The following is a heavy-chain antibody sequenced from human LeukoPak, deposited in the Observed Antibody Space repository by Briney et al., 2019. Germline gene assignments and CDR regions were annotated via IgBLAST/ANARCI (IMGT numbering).Heavy chain of an antibody. CDR3: AREGYYGSGSPPSLYFDY. J-gene: IGHJ4*02. CDR1: GFTFRNYV. Sequence: GGSLGLSCAASGFTFRNYVIHWVRQAPGKGLEWVAVTSSDLNVKLYADSVKGRFTISRGNSRSTLYLQMNSLRPEDTAIYYCAREGYYGSGSPPSLYFDYWGQGTLVTVSS. CDR2: TSSDLNVK. D-gene: IGHD3-10*01. V-gene: IGHV3-30-3*01.